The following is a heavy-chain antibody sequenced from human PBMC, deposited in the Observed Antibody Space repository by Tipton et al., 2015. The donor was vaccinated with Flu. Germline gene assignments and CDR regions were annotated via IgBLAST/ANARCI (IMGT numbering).Heavy chain of an antibody. CDR2: VYFTGST. V-gene: IGHV4-59*01. CDR1: GGSISRYY. J-gene: IGHJ2*01. CDR3: ARGQAYYYDNSGYYPWYFDL. Sequence: PGLVKPSETLSLTCTVSGGSISRYYWSWVRQPPGKGPEWIGYVYFTGSTNYNPSLKSRVTTSVDTSKNQFSLKLRSVTAADTAVYYCARGQAYYYDNSGYYPWYFDLWGRGTLVTVSS. D-gene: IGHD3-22*01.